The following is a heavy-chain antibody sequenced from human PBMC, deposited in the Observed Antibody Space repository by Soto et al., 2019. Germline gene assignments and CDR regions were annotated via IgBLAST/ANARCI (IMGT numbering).Heavy chain of an antibody. J-gene: IGHJ5*02. D-gene: IGHD3-3*01. CDR3: ARESRFLEWLSLNWFDP. CDR2: ISNSGGNT. Sequence: PGGSLRLSCAASGFTFSIYAMTWVRQVPGKGLEWVSAISNSGGNTYYADSVKGRFTISRDNSKNSLYLQMNSLRDEDTAVYYCARESRFLEWLSLNWFDPWGQGTLVTVSS. CDR1: GFTFSIYA. V-gene: IGHV3-23*01.